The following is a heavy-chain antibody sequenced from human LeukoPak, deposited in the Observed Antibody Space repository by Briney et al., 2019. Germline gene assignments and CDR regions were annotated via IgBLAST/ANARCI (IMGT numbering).Heavy chain of an antibody. CDR3: ARLDGIAAVDN. CDR1: GGSISSSSYY. Sequence: PSETLSLTCTVSGGSISSSSYYWGWIRQSPGKGLEWIGTIYYSGNTYYNPSLKSRVTISVDTSKYQFSLKLSSVTAADTALYYCARLDGIAAVDNWGQGTMVIVSS. V-gene: IGHV4-39*01. CDR2: IYYSGNT. D-gene: IGHD6-13*01. J-gene: IGHJ3*02.